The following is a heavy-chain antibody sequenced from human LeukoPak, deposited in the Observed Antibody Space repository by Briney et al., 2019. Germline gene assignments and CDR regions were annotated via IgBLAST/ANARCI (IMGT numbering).Heavy chain of an antibody. V-gene: IGHV3-48*03. CDR3: ARARGYSYGCGY. Sequence: PGGSLRLTCAASGFTFSSYEMNWVRQAPGKGLEWVSYISSSGSTIYYADSVKGRFTISRDNAKNSLYLQMNSLRAEDTAVYYCARARGYSYGCGYWGQGTLVTVSS. CDR1: GFTFSSYE. D-gene: IGHD5-18*01. CDR2: ISSSGSTI. J-gene: IGHJ4*02.